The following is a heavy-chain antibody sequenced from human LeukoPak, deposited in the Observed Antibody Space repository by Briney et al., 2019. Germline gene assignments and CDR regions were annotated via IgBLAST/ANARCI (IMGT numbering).Heavy chain of an antibody. V-gene: IGHV1-2*02. Sequence: ASVKVSCRASGYTFTSYDINWVRQAPGQGLEWMGWINPNSGGTNYAQKFQGRVTMTRDTSISTAYMELSRLRSDDTAVYYCARSIVGATFGDFDYWGQGTLVTVSS. CDR2: INPNSGGT. J-gene: IGHJ4*02. D-gene: IGHD1-26*01. CDR1: GYTFTSYD. CDR3: ARSIVGATFGDFDY.